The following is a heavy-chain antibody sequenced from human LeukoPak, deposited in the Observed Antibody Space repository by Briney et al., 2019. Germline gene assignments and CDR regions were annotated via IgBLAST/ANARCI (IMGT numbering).Heavy chain of an antibody. CDR3: AKSGTTYGSGSYGL. V-gene: IGHV3-23*01. Sequence: PGGSLRLSCAASGSTFNNYGMSWVRQAPGKGLEWVSAISGSGGSTFYADSVKGRFTISRDNSKNTLYLQMNSLRAEDTAVYYCAKSGTTYGSGSYGLWGQGTLVTVSS. CDR1: GSTFNNYG. CDR2: ISGSGGST. J-gene: IGHJ4*02. D-gene: IGHD3-10*01.